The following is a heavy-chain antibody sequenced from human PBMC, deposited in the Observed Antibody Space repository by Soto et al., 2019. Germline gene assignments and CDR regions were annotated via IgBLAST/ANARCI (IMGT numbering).Heavy chain of an antibody. CDR2: IYYSGST. Sequence: QVQLQESGPGLVKPSQTLSLTCTVSGGSISSGGYYWSWIRQHPGKGLEWIGYIYYSGSTYYNPSLKSRVTISVDPPKNQYSLKLSSVTAADTAVYYCARAYDFWSALTTSHAFDIWGQGTMVTVSS. D-gene: IGHD3-3*01. CDR3: ARAYDFWSALTTSHAFDI. CDR1: GGSISSGGYY. J-gene: IGHJ3*02. V-gene: IGHV4-31*03.